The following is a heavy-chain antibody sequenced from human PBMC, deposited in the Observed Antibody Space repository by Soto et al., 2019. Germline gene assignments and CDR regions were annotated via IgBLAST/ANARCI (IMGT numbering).Heavy chain of an antibody. CDR3: ARNGEQQLAMDY. CDR2: IDPSDSYT. D-gene: IGHD6-13*01. V-gene: IGHV5-10-1*01. J-gene: IGHJ4*02. CDR1: GYSFTSYW. Sequence: EVQLVQSGAEVKKPGESLRISCKGSGYSFTSYWISWVRQMPGKGLEWMGRIDPSDSYTNYSPSFQGHVTISADKSISTAYLHWSSLKASDTAMYYCARNGEQQLAMDYWGQGTLVTVSS.